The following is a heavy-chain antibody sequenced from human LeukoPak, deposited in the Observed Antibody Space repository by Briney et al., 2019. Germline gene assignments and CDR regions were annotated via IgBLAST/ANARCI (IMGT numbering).Heavy chain of an antibody. CDR3: AKDRPSYSSSGRLFDY. Sequence: GGSLRLSCAASGFTFSSYGMHWVRQAPGKGLEWVAFIRYDGSNKYYADSVKGRFTISRDNSKNTLYLQVNSPRAEDTAVYYCAKDRPSYSSSGRLFDYWGQGTLVTVSS. CDR2: IRYDGSNK. CDR1: GFTFSSYG. D-gene: IGHD6-13*01. J-gene: IGHJ4*02. V-gene: IGHV3-30*02.